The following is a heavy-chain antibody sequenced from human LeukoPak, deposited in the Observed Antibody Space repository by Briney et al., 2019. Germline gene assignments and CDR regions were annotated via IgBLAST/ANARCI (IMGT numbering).Heavy chain of an antibody. CDR3: AKGYDFWSGYYSAAEYFQH. CDR2: IYYSGST. D-gene: IGHD3-3*01. Sequence: PSETLSLTCTVSGGPFSRYYWGWIRQPPGKGLEWIGYIYYSGSTNYNPSLKSRITMSMDRSKKQFSLRLSSVTAADTAVYYCAKGYDFWSGYYSAAEYFQHWGQGTLVTVSP. V-gene: IGHV4-59*01. J-gene: IGHJ1*01. CDR1: GGPFSRYY.